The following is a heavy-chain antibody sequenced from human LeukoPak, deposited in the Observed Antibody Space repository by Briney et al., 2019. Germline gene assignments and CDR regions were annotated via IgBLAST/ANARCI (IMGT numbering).Heavy chain of an antibody. CDR1: GFTFGRYW. Sequence: GGSLRLSCVVSGFTFGRYWMTWVRQAPGKGLEWVANIKADGSEEYYVDSLRGRFTISRDNAKNSLYLQMNSLRAADTAIYYCARHYYDTRSFYAKDNFDYWGQGTLVTVST. J-gene: IGHJ4*02. CDR2: IKADGSEE. D-gene: IGHD3-22*01. V-gene: IGHV3-7*01. CDR3: ARHYYDTRSFYAKDNFDY.